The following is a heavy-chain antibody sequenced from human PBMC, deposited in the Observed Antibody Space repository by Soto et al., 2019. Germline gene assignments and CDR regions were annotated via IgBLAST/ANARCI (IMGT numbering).Heavy chain of an antibody. D-gene: IGHD3-3*01. Sequence: RQAPGKGLEWVANIKQDGSEKYYVDSVKGRFTISRDNAKNSLYLQMNSLRAEDTAVYYCAREIKFWSGYNHYYYGMDVWGQGTTVTVSS. CDR2: IKQDGSEK. V-gene: IGHV3-7*03. CDR3: AREIKFWSGYNHYYYGMDV. J-gene: IGHJ6*02.